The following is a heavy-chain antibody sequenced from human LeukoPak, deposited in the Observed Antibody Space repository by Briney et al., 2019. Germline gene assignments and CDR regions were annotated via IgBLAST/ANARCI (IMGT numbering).Heavy chain of an antibody. CDR2: MNPNSGNT. J-gene: IGHJ3*02. Sequence: ASVKVSCKASGYTFTSYDINWVRQATGQGLEWIGWMNPNSGNTGYAQKFQGRVTMTRNTAISTAYMELSSLRSEDTAVYYCARGSYCSSTSCSWGAFDIWGQGTMVTVSS. CDR3: ARGSYCSSTSCSWGAFDI. V-gene: IGHV1-8*01. D-gene: IGHD2-2*01. CDR1: GYTFTSYD.